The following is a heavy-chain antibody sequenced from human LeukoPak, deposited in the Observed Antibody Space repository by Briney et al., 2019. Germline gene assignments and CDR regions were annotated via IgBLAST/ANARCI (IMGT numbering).Heavy chain of an antibody. J-gene: IGHJ4*02. V-gene: IGHV3-7*03. CDR1: GFTFNTYW. CDR2: IKEDGREE. Sequence: GGSLRLSCEASGFTFNTYWLSWVRQAPGKGLEWVANIKEDGREEYYVDFVKGRFTISRDSARNTVFLQMNSLKTEDTAVYYCTSSYSGYDWEVFDYWGQGTLVTVSS. D-gene: IGHD5-12*01. CDR3: TSSYSGYDWEVFDY.